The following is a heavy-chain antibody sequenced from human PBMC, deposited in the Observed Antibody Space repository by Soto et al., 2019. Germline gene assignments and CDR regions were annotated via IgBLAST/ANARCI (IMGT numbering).Heavy chain of an antibody. D-gene: IGHD1-26*01. CDR3: AKDRMGATPSWFDP. V-gene: IGHV3-23*01. J-gene: IGHJ5*02. CDR1: AFTFSSYA. Sequence: GGALRLSCAASAFTFSSYAMSWVRQAPGKGLEWVSAISGSGGSTYYADSVKGRFTISRDNSKNTLYLQMNSLRAEDTAVYYCAKDRMGATPSWFDPWGQGTLVTVSS. CDR2: ISGSGGST.